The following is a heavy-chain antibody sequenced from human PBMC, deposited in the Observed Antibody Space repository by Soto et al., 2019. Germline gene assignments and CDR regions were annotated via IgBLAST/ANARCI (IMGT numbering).Heavy chain of an antibody. CDR1: GVTVCSYG. D-gene: IGHD6-13*01. CDR2: IWYDGSNK. J-gene: IGHJ4*02. Sequence: HWGSPRICCAACGVTVCSYGMDGVRQDPGKGLEWVAVIWYDGSNKYYADSVKGRFTISRDNSKNTLYLQMNSLRAEDAAVYYCARDRTSIAAAAIDYWGQGTLVTVSS. CDR3: ARDRTSIAAAAIDY. V-gene: IGHV3-33*01.